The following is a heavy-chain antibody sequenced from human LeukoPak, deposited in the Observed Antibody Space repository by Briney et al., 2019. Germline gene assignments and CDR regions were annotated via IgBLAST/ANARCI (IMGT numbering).Heavy chain of an antibody. CDR2: LYYGGST. CDR1: GGSISSSSYY. CDR3: ARHAGRYFYCGLDV. V-gene: IGHV4-39*01. Sequence: SETLSLTCTVSGGSISSSSYYWGWIRQPPGKGLEWIGTLYYGGSTYYNPSFKSRVTISVDTSKNQFSLKLNSVTAADTAVYYCARHAGRYFYCGLDVWGQGTTVTVSS. J-gene: IGHJ6*02. D-gene: IGHD1-14*01.